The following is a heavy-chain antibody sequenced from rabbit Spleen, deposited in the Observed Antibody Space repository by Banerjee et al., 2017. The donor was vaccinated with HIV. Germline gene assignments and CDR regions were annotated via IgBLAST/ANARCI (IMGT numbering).Heavy chain of an antibody. Sequence: QSLEEHGGDLVKPGASLTLTCTASGFSFSSYYYMCWVRQAPGKGLEWIGCIYAGSSGSTYYATWAKGRFTYSKTSSTTVTLEMTSLTAADTATYFCARDGYGGNGYATRVNLWGPGTLVTVS. CDR2: IYAGSSGST. V-gene: IGHV1S40*01. D-gene: IGHD6-1*01. J-gene: IGHJ4*01. CDR1: GFSFSSYYY. CDR3: ARDGYGGNGYATRVNL.